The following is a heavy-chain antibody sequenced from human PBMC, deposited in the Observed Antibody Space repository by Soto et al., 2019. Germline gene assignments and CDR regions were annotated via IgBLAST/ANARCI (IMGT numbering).Heavy chain of an antibody. V-gene: IGHV4-34*01. J-gene: IGHJ5*02. D-gene: IGHD5-18*01. CDR2: INHSGST. CDR1: GGSFSGYY. CDR3: ARARIQLWLRDPTDNWFDP. Sequence: PSETLSLTCAVYGGSFSGYYWSWIRQPPGKGLEWIGEINHSGSTNYNPSLKSRVTISVDTSKNQFSLKLSSVTAADTAVYYCARARIQLWLRDPTDNWFDPWGQGTLVTVSS.